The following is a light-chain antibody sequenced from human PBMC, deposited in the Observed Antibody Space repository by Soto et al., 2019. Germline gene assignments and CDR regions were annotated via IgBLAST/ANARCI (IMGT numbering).Light chain of an antibody. V-gene: IGKV2-28*01. CDR2: LGS. CDR3: MQALQTPLT. Sequence: IVMTQSPLSLPVTPGEPASISCRSSQSLLHSNGYNYLDWYLQKPGQSPQLLIYLGSNRASGVPDRFSGSGSGTDFTLNISRVEADDVGVYYCMQALQTPLTFGGGTKVEIK. J-gene: IGKJ4*01. CDR1: QSLLHSNGYNY.